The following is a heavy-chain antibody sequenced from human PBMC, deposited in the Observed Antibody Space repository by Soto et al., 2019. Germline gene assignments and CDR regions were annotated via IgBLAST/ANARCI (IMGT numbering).Heavy chain of an antibody. CDR3: AKSPRLPIAVAGMRY. CDR2: ISGSGGST. D-gene: IGHD6-19*01. Sequence: EVQLLESGGGLVQPGGSLRLSCAASGFTFSSYAMSWVRQAPGKGLEWVSAISGSGGSTYYADSVKGRFTISRDNSKNTLYLKMNSLRAEDTAIYYCAKSPRLPIAVAGMRYWGQGTLVTVSS. CDR1: GFTFSSYA. V-gene: IGHV3-23*01. J-gene: IGHJ4*02.